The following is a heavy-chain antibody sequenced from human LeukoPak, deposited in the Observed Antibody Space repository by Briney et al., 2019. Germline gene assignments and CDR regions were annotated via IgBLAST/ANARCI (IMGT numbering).Heavy chain of an antibody. Sequence: GAPMRLSCAAAGFTISDSWMTWGRQAPGKGLEWVGNINKRGSETYYADSVKGRFTVSRDNARNLLFLQMNSLRPDDTALYYCARELVVGPAEYFQHWGHGTPVTVSS. V-gene: IGHV3-7*01. CDR1: GFTISDSW. CDR2: INKRGSET. D-gene: IGHD2-8*02. CDR3: ARELVVGPAEYFQH. J-gene: IGHJ1*01.